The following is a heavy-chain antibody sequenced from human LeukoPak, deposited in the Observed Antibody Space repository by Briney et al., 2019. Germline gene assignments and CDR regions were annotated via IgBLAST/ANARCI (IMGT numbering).Heavy chain of an antibody. D-gene: IGHD3-3*01. Sequence: SETLSLTCTVSGGSISSHYWSWIRQPPGKGLEWIGYIYYSGGTNYNPSLKSRVTISVDTSKNQFSLKLSSVTAADTAVYYCARYYDFWSGYDIYYYYYMDVWGKGTTVTVSS. J-gene: IGHJ6*03. V-gene: IGHV4-59*11. CDR2: IYYSGGT. CDR3: ARYYDFWSGYDIYYYYYMDV. CDR1: GGSISSHY.